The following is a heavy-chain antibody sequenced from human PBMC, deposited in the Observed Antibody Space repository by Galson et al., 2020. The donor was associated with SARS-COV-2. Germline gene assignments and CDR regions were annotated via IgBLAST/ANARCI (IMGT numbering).Heavy chain of an antibody. Sequence: GESLKIPCAASGFTFSDYSMNWVRQAPGKGLEWVSYLSSNSNTIYYADSVEGRFTISRDNAQNSLYLQMNSLRDEDTAVYYCARGDDIAVAGWLYYFGYWGQGTQVTVSS. CDR2: LSSNSNTI. V-gene: IGHV3-48*02. D-gene: IGHD6-19*01. CDR3: ARGDDIAVAGWLYYFGY. J-gene: IGHJ4*02. CDR1: GFTFSDYS.